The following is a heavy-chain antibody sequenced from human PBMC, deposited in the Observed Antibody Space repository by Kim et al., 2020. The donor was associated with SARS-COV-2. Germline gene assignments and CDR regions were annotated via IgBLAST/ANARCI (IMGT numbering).Heavy chain of an antibody. CDR1: GGSISSSSHY. CDR3: ARPRRDSSSWYNGRGYYGMDV. Sequence: SETLSLTCTVSGGSISSSSHYWGWIRQPPGKGLEWIGSMYYSGSTYYNPSLKSRVTISVDTSKNQFSLELSSVTAADTAVYYCARPRRDSSSWYNGRGYYGMDVWGQGTSVTVSS. CDR2: MYYSGST. J-gene: IGHJ6*02. D-gene: IGHD6-13*01. V-gene: IGHV4-39*01.